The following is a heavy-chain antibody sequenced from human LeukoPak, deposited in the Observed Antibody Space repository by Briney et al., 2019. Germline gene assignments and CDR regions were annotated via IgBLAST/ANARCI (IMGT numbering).Heavy chain of an antibody. CDR2: FDPEDGET. CDR3: ATQSGSYYEIDY. Sequence: ASVKVSCKVSGYTLTELSMHWVRQAPGKGLEWMGGFDPEDGETIYAQKFQGRVTMTEDTSTDTAYMELSSLRSEDTAVYYRATQSGSYYEIDYWGQGTLVTVSS. D-gene: IGHD1-26*01. J-gene: IGHJ4*02. CDR1: GYTLTELS. V-gene: IGHV1-24*01.